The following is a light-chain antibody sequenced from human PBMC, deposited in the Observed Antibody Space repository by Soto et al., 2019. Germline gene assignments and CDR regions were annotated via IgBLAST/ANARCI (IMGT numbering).Light chain of an antibody. J-gene: IGKJ3*01. CDR2: DAS. V-gene: IGKV3-11*01. CDR3: QQRSNWLFT. Sequence: EIVLTQSPATLSLSPGERATLSCRASQSVSSYLAWYQQKPGQAPRLLIYDASNRATGIPARFSGSGSGTEFALTISSREPEDFAVYYCQQRSNWLFTFGPGTKVDIQ. CDR1: QSVSSY.